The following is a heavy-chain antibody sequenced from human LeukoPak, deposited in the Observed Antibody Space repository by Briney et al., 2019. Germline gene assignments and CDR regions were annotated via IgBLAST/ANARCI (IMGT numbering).Heavy chain of an antibody. J-gene: IGHJ4*02. Sequence: GGSLRLSCAASGFTFINAWMAWVRQAPGKGLEWVGRIKAKAHGVTIEYAAPVKGRFTISRDDSKNTLYLQMNSLKTEDTAVYYCTTDGVGVEGATYDNWGQGTLVSVSS. V-gene: IGHV3-15*01. CDR2: IKAKAHGVTI. CDR3: TTDGVGVEGATYDN. D-gene: IGHD1-26*01. CDR1: GFTFINAW.